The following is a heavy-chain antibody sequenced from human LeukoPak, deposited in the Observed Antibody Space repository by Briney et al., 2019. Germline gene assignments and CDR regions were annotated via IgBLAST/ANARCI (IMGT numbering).Heavy chain of an antibody. V-gene: IGHV3-66*01. Sequence: GGSLRLSCAASGFTVSSNYVSWVRQAPGKGLEWVSVIYSGGSTYYADSVKGRFTISRDNSKNTLYLQMNSLRAEDTAVYYCATWYSSGWTDYFDYWGQGTLVTVSS. J-gene: IGHJ4*02. CDR2: IYSGGST. CDR1: GFTVSSNY. D-gene: IGHD6-19*01. CDR3: ATWYSSGWTDYFDY.